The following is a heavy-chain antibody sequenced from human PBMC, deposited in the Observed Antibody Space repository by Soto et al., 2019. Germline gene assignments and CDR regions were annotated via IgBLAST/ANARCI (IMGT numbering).Heavy chain of an antibody. CDR2: INHSGST. Sequence: PSETLSLTCAVYGGSFSGYYWSWIRQPPGKGLEWIGEINHSGSTNYNPSLKSRVTISVDTSKNQFSLKLSSVTAADTAVYYCARRSSSWLPRFDYWGQGTLVTVSS. D-gene: IGHD6-13*01. J-gene: IGHJ4*02. CDR3: ARRSSSWLPRFDY. CDR1: GGSFSGYY. V-gene: IGHV4-34*01.